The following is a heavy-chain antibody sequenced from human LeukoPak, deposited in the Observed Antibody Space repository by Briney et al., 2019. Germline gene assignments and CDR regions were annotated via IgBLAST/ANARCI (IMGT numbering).Heavy chain of an antibody. Sequence: GGSLRLSCAASGFTFSSYAMSWVRQAPGKGLEWVSAISDSGGSTYDADSVKGRFTISRDDSKNTLYLQMNSLRAEDTAVYYCAKDTSIGRYCTNGVCSPFDYWGQGTLVTVSS. CDR2: ISDSGGST. CDR1: GFTFSSYA. V-gene: IGHV3-23*01. CDR3: AKDTSIGRYCTNGVCSPFDY. D-gene: IGHD2-8*01. J-gene: IGHJ4*02.